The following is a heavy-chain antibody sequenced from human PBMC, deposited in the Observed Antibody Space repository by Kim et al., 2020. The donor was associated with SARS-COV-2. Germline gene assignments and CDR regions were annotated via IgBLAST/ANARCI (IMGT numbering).Heavy chain of an antibody. CDR2: AYSSGSS. CDR3: AKHLSPMGSDP. V-gene: IGHV4-59*08. CDR1: GGYINSHY. J-gene: IGHJ5*02. Sequence: SETLSLTCTVSGGYINSHYWSWIRQPPGKGLEWIGYAYSSGSSKYNPSLMGRVTISVDTSKNQVSLRLTSVTAADTALYYCAKHLSPMGSDPWGPGTLVT. D-gene: IGHD3-10*01.